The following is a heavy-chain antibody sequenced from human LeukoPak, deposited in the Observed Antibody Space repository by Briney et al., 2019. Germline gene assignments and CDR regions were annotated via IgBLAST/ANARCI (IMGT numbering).Heavy chain of an antibody. J-gene: IGHJ6*03. CDR2: TYYRSKWYN. CDR1: GDSVSSNSAA. Sequence: SQTLSLTCAISGDSVSSNSAAWNWIRQSPSRGLEWLGSTYYRSKWYNDYAVSVKSRITINPDTSKNQFSLQLNSVTPEDTAVYYCARGVRLNSVYYYYMDVWGKGTTVTVSS. D-gene: IGHD4-23*01. CDR3: ARGVRLNSVYYYYMDV. V-gene: IGHV6-1*01.